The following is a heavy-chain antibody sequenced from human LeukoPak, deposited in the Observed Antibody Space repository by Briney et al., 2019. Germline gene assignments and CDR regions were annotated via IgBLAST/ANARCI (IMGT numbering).Heavy chain of an antibody. J-gene: IGHJ4*02. CDR2: TYSGGST. Sequence: GGSLRLSCAASGFTVNTNYVSWVRQAPGKGLEWVSVTYSGGSTYYADSVKGRFTISRDNSKNTLYLQMNSLRAEDTAVYYCARGLLPVAGDAFGYWGQGTLVTVSS. CDR1: GFTVNTNY. D-gene: IGHD6-19*01. CDR3: ARGLLPVAGDAFGY. V-gene: IGHV3-53*01.